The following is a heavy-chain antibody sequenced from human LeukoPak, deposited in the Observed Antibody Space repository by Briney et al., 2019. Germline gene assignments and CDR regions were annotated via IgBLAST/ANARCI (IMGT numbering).Heavy chain of an antibody. D-gene: IGHD3-9*01. Sequence: GGSLRLSCAASGFTFSSYAMHWVRQAPGPGLEWVAVISYDGSNKYYADSVKGRFTISRDNSKNTLYLQMNSLRAEDTAVYYCARDAPGPYDILTGYFPYWGQGTLVTVSS. CDR3: ARDAPGPYDILTGYFPY. V-gene: IGHV3-30*01. CDR1: GFTFSSYA. J-gene: IGHJ4*02. CDR2: ISYDGSNK.